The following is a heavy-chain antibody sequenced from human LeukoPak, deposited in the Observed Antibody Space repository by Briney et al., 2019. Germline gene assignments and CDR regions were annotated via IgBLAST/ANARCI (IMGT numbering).Heavy chain of an antibody. CDR1: GFTFSSCV. J-gene: IGHJ4*02. Sequence: GGSLRLSCAASGFTFSSCVMSWVRQAPGKGLEWVSTITSDYTTNYADSVKGRFTISRDNSKNTLYLQMNSLRAEDTAAYYCARNFRDGYNNSFDYWGQGTLVTVSS. CDR2: ITSDYTT. V-gene: IGHV3-23*01. D-gene: IGHD5-24*01. CDR3: ARNFRDGYNNSFDY.